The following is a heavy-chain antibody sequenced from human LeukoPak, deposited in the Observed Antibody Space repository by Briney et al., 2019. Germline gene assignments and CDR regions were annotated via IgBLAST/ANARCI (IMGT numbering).Heavy chain of an antibody. CDR1: GGSFSGYY. J-gene: IGHJ5*02. CDR3: ARALATVVIGWFDP. V-gene: IGHV4-59*01. Sequence: SETLSLTCGVYGGSFSGYYWSWIRQPPGKGLEWIGYIYYSGSTNYNPSLKSRVTISVDTSKNQFSLKLSSVTAADTAVYYCARALATVVIGWFDPWGQGTLVTVSS. CDR2: IYYSGST. D-gene: IGHD4-23*01.